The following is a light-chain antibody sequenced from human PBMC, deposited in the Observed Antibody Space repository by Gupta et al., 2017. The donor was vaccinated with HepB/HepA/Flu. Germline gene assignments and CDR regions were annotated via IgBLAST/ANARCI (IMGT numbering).Light chain of an antibody. J-gene: IGKJ3*01. CDR3: LQDTNWPGA. CDR1: QSVSSN. V-gene: IGKV3-15*01. Sequence: EIVMTQSPATLSVSPGARATLSCRASQSVSSNLAWYQQKPGQAPRLLIYGASTRATGIPARFRGSGSEIEFTLTISRLQSEDFAVYYCLQDTNWPGAFGHGTKVDIK. CDR2: GAS.